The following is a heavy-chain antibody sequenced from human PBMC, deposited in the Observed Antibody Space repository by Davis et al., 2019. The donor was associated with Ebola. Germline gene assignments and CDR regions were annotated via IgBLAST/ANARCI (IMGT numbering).Heavy chain of an antibody. J-gene: IGHJ4*02. CDR2: IKQDGSEK. V-gene: IGHV3-7*01. CDR1: GFTFSSYW. D-gene: IGHD1-26*01. Sequence: GGSLRLSCAASGFTFSSYWMSWVRQAPGKGLEWVANIKQDGSEKYYVDSVKGRFTISRDNSKNTLYLQMNSLRAEDTAVYYCAKDSVGATPYFDYWGQGTLVTVSS. CDR3: AKDSVGATPYFDY.